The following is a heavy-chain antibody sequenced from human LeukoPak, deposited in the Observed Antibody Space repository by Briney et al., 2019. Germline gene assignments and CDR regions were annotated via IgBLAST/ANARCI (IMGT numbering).Heavy chain of an antibody. CDR3: ARLSGRSGAFDY. D-gene: IGHD6-25*01. V-gene: IGHV4-34*01. Sequence: SETLSLTCAVYGGSFSGYYWSWIRQPPGKGLEWIGEINHSGSTNYNPSLKSRVTISVDTSKNQFSLKLSSVTAADTAVYYCARLSGRSGAFDYWGQGTLVTVSS. CDR1: GGSFSGYY. CDR2: INHSGST. J-gene: IGHJ4*02.